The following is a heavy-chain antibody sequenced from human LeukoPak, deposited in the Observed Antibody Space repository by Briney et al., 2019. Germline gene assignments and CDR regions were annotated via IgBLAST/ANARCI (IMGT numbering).Heavy chain of an antibody. CDR1: GGSISGYY. Sequence: PSETLSLTCTVSGGSISGYYWNWSRQPPGKGVEWMGNLYYMRGAWYKPSLKSSVPTSVDTSRNEFSLKLSSVPGADTDVYYCARWPTCGGDCHILDYWGQGMLVTVYS. D-gene: IGHD2-21*02. J-gene: IGHJ4*02. CDR3: ARWPTCGGDCHILDY. V-gene: IGHV4-59*01. CDR2: LYYMRGA.